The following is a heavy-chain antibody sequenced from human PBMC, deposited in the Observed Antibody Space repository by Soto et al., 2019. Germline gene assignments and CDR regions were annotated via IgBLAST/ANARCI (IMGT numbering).Heavy chain of an antibody. Sequence: GASVKVSCKASGGTFNSYAISWVRQAPGQGLEWMGGINAIFGTANYAQKFQGRVTITADESTSTVYMQLNSLRSEDTAVYFCARVDHTALITANTAVSKYLFDHWGQGTLVTVSS. J-gene: IGHJ4*02. D-gene: IGHD5-18*01. CDR3: ARVDHTALITANTAVSKYLFDH. CDR2: INAIFGTA. V-gene: IGHV1-69*13. CDR1: GGTFNSYA.